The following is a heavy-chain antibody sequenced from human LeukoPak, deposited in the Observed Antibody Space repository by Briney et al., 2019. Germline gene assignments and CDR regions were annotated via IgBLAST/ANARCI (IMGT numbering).Heavy chain of an antibody. CDR2: ISWNSGSI. CDR1: GFTFDDYA. Sequence: GGSLRLSCAASGFTFDDYAMQWVRQAPGKGLEWVSGISWNSGSIGYADSVKGRFTISRDNDKNSLYLQMNSLRGEDTALYCCAKDIQGKVDWGQGTLVTVSS. V-gene: IGHV3-9*01. CDR3: AKDIQGKVD. J-gene: IGHJ4*02.